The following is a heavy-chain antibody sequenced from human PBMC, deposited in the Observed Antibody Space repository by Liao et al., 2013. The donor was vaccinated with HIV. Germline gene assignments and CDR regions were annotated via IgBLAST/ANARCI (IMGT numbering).Heavy chain of an antibody. CDR2: IYTSGST. J-gene: IGHJ3*02. CDR3: AAWGCGGDCLDAFDI. CDR1: GGSISSYY. D-gene: IGHD2-21*01. Sequence: QVQVQESGPGLVKPSETLSLTCTVSGGSISSYYWSWIRQPAGKGLEWIGRIYTSGSTNYNPSLKSRVTMSVDTSKNQFSLKLSSVTAADTAVYYCAAWGCGGDCLDAFDIWGQGTMVTVSS. V-gene: IGHV4-4*07.